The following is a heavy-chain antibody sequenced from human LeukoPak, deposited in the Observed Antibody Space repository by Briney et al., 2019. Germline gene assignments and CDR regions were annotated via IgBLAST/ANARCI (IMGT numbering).Heavy chain of an antibody. CDR3: AKGRGYDYSDFDY. D-gene: IGHD5-12*01. J-gene: IGHJ4*02. CDR1: GFTFSGYG. Sequence: GGSLRLSCAASGFTFSGYGMHWVRQAPGKGLEWVAVISYDGSNKYYADSVKGRFTISRDNSKNTLYLQMNSLRAEDTAVYYCAKGRGYDYSDFDYWGQGTLVTVSS. CDR2: ISYDGSNK. V-gene: IGHV3-30*18.